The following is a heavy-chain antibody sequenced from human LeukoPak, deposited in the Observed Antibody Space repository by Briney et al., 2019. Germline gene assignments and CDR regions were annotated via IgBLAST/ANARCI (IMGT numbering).Heavy chain of an antibody. CDR2: ISPSGGST. V-gene: IGHV1-46*01. CDR1: GYTFTGYY. Sequence: ASFKVSCKASGYTFTGYYMHWVRQAPGQGPEWMVVISPSGGSTTYAQKFQGRVTLTRDMSTSTDYLELSSLRSEDTAVYYCARLKTYYDILTGFFQYYFDYWGQGTLVTVSS. J-gene: IGHJ4*02. CDR3: ARLKTYYDILTGFFQYYFDY. D-gene: IGHD3-9*01.